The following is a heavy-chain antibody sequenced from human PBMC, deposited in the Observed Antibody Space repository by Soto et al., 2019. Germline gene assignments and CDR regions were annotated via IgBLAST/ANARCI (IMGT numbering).Heavy chain of an antibody. J-gene: IGHJ1*01. Sequence: QVQLQESGPGLVKASQTLSLTCNVSGGSISSGGYYWTWIRQHPGKGLEWIGNLHHSGSTFYNPSLKSRVSISVDTSKNHFSLKLSSVTAADTAVYFCVRGVLSWGQGTLVTVSS. D-gene: IGHD3-10*01. CDR3: VRGVLS. CDR2: LHHSGST. V-gene: IGHV4-31*03. CDR1: GGSISSGGYY.